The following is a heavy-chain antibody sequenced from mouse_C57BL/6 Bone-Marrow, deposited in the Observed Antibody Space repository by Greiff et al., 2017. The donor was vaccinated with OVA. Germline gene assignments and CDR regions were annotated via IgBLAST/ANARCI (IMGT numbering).Heavy chain of an antibody. CDR3: AGVSAWFAY. CDR2: INPNNGGT. Sequence: EVQLQQSGPELVKPGASVKISCKASGYTFTDYYMNWVKQSHGKSLVWIGDINPNNGGTSYNQKFKGKATLTVDKSSSTAYMELRSLTSEDSAVYYCAGVSAWFAYWGQGTLVTVSA. J-gene: IGHJ3*01. CDR1: GYTFTDYY. V-gene: IGHV1-26*01.